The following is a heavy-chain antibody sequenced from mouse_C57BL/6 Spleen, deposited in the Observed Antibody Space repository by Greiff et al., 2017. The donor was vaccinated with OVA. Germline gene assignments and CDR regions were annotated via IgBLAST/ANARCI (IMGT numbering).Heavy chain of an antibody. D-gene: IGHD1-1*01. Sequence: VQLQQSGAELVRPGTSVKVSCKASGYAFTNYLIEWVKQRPGQGLEWIGVINPGSGGTNYNEKFKGKATLTADKSSSTAYMQLSSLTSEDSAVYFCAREGTTVVALYAMDYWGQGTSVTVSS. CDR3: AREGTTVVALYAMDY. CDR2: INPGSGGT. J-gene: IGHJ4*01. V-gene: IGHV1-54*01. CDR1: GYAFTNYL.